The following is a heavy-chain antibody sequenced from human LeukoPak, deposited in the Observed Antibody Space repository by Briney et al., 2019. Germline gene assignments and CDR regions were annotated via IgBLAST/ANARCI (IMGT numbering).Heavy chain of an antibody. J-gene: IGHJ6*02. D-gene: IGHD1-14*01. V-gene: IGHV3-30-3*01. CDR3: ARVTPYYYYYGMDV. CDR1: GFTFSSYA. CDR2: ISYDGSNK. Sequence: GGSLRLSCAASGFTFSSYAMHWVRQAPGKGLEWVAVISYDGSNKYYADSVKGRFTISRDNSKNTLYLQMNSLRAEDTAVYYCARVTPYYYYYGMDVWDQGTTVTASS.